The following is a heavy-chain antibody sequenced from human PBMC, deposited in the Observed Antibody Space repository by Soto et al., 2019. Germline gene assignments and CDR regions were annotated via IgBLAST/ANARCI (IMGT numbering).Heavy chain of an antibody. Sequence: SSETLSLTCSVSGGSISSVGHYWTWIRQQPGKGLEWIGYIYYSGSTDYNPSLKSRVTISVDRSKNQFSLNLSSVTAADTAIYYCARESGGYDSSTRYGLDVWGQGTTVTVSS. D-gene: IGHD6-25*01. CDR3: ARESGGYDSSTRYGLDV. J-gene: IGHJ6*02. CDR2: IYYSGST. V-gene: IGHV4-31*03. CDR1: GGSISSVGHY.